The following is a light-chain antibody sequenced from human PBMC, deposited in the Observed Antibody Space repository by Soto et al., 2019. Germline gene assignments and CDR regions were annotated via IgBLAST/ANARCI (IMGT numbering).Light chain of an antibody. CDR1: QSVSSN. J-gene: IGKJ1*01. CDR3: QQYYNWPRT. Sequence: ERVMTQSPATLSVSRGERATISSRASQSVSSNLAWYQQKPGQAPRLLIYDASNRATGIPARFSGSGSGTEFTLTISSLQPEDFAVYYCQQYYNWPRTFGQGTKVDIK. V-gene: IGKV3D-15*01. CDR2: DAS.